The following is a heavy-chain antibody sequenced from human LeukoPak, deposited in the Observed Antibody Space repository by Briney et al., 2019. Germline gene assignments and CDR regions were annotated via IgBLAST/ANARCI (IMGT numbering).Heavy chain of an antibody. CDR3: ARQSDFDWHHPFPYYYYGMDV. CDR2: IYYSGST. CDR1: GGSISSSSYY. J-gene: IGHJ6*02. V-gene: IGHV4-39*01. D-gene: IGHD3-9*01. Sequence: SETLSLTCTVSGGSISSSSYYWGWIRQPPGKGLEWIGYIYYSGSTNYNPSLKSRVTISVDTSKNQFSLKLSSVTAADTAVYYCARQSDFDWHHPFPYYYYGMDVWGQGTTVTVSS.